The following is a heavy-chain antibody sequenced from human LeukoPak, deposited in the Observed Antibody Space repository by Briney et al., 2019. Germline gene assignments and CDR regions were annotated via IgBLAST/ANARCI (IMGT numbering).Heavy chain of an antibody. CDR1: GFTFSSYS. V-gene: IGHV3-21*01. J-gene: IGHJ4*02. CDR3: AREGDIVVVPAAANAVDY. D-gene: IGHD2-2*01. Sequence: GGSLRLSCAASGFTFSSYSMNWVRQAPGKGLEWVSSISSSSSYIYYADSVKGRFTISRGNAKNPLYLQMNSLRAEDTAVYYCAREGDIVVVPAAANAVDYWGQGTLVTVSS. CDR2: ISSSSSYI.